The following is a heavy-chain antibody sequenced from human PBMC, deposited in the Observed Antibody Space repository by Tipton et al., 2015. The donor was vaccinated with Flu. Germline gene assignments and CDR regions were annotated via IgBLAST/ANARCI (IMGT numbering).Heavy chain of an antibody. Sequence: QLVQSGGEVKKPGESLKISCKLSGQTFSDFWIGWVRQMPGKGLEWMGIIYPGDSKTIYRPSFQGLVTISVDKSIDTAYLQWSSLKASDTAMYYCARDDSFGVWGQGTLVTVSS. CDR3: ARDDSFGV. V-gene: IGHV5-51*01. CDR1: GQTFSDFW. D-gene: IGHD3-3*01. J-gene: IGHJ3*01. CDR2: IYPGDSKT.